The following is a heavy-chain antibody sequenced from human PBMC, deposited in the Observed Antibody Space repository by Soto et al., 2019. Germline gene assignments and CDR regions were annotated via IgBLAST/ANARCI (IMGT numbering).Heavy chain of an antibody. V-gene: IGHV4-31*03. Sequence: SETLSLTCTVSGGSISSGGYYWSWIRQHPGKGLEWIGYIYYSGSTYYNPSLKSRVTISVDTSKNQFSLKLSSVTAADTAVYYCAREGSYRSWTDVWGKGTTVTVSS. CDR3: AREGSYRSWTDV. CDR1: GGSISSGGYY. J-gene: IGHJ6*04. D-gene: IGHD3-16*02. CDR2: IYYSGST.